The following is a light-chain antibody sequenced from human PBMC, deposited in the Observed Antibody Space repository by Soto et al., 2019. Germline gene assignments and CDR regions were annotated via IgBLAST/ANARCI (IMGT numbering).Light chain of an antibody. J-gene: IGKJ1*01. CDR3: QHYDTYWT. CDR2: DAS. Sequence: DIRMTQSPSTLSASVGDRVTITCRATQSISTWVAWYQQKPGKAPKLLIFDASTLEGRVPSRFSGSGSGTEFSLSIDSLQPDDFATYYCQHYDTYWTFGQGTKVDIK. V-gene: IGKV1-5*01. CDR1: QSISTW.